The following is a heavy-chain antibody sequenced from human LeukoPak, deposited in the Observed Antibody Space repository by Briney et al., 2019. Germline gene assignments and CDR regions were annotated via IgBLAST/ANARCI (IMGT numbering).Heavy chain of an antibody. CDR2: IKQDGSEK. J-gene: IGHJ4*02. D-gene: IGHD3-10*01. CDR3: AREDYGSGSYDPDY. CDR1: GFTFSSYW. V-gene: IGHV3-7*01. Sequence: GGSLRLSCAASGFTFSSYWMSWVRQAPGKGLEWLANIKQDGSEKYYVDSVKGRFTISRDNAKNSLYLQMNSLRAEDTAVYYCAREDYGSGSYDPDYWGQGTLVTVSS.